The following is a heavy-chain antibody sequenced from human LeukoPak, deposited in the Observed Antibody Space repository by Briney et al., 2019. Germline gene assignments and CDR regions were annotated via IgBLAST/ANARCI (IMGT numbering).Heavy chain of an antibody. V-gene: IGHV1-69*04. J-gene: IGHJ6*02. CDR2: IIPILGIA. D-gene: IGHD3-22*01. CDR1: GGTFSSYA. CDR3: ARIDYYDSSGISYGMDV. Sequence: GASVKVSCKASGGTFSSYAISWVRQAPGQGLEWMGRIIPILGIANYAQKFQGRVTITADKSTSTAYMELSSLRSEDTAVYYCARIDYYDSSGISYGMDVWGQGTTVTVSS.